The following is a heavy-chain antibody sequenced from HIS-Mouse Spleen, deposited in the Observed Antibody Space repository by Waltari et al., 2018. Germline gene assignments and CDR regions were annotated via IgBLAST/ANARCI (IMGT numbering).Heavy chain of an antibody. CDR3: AKDRGSQFDY. CDR1: GFTLSRYG. CDR2: ISYDGSNK. V-gene: IGHV3-30*18. D-gene: IGHD1-26*01. J-gene: IGHJ4*02. Sequence: QVQLVESGGGVVQPGRSLRLSCAASGFTLSRYGMHWVRQAPGRGLEWVAVISYDGSNKYYADSVKGRFTISRDNSKNTLYLQMNSLRAEDTAVYYCAKDRGSQFDYWGQGTLVTVSS.